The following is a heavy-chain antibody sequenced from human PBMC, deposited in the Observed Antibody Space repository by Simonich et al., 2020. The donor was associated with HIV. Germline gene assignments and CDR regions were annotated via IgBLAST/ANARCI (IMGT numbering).Heavy chain of an antibody. CDR3: ARRTGYDLDY. Sequence: QVHLQQWGAGLLKPSETLSLTCAVYGGSFSGYYWSWIRQPPGKGLEWIGEINHSESTDDNPSLKSRVTISVDTSKNQFSLKLSSVTAADTALYYCARRTGYDLDYWGQGTLVTVSS. CDR1: GGSFSGYY. D-gene: IGHD5-12*01. V-gene: IGHV4-34*01. CDR2: INHSEST. J-gene: IGHJ4*02.